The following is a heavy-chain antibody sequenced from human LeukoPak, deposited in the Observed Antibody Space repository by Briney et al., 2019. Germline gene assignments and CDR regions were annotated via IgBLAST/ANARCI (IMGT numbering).Heavy chain of an antibody. V-gene: IGHV3-11*01. CDR1: GFTFSDYY. CDR2: ISSSGSTI. Sequence: GGSLRLSCAASGFTFSDYYMSWIRQAPGKGLEWVSYISSSGSTIYYADSVKGRFTISRDNAKNSLYLQMNSLRAEDTAVYYWSEDRSSGWDKGEKAFDYWGQGTLGTVSS. D-gene: IGHD6-19*01. J-gene: IGHJ4*02. CDR3: SEDRSSGWDKGEKAFDY.